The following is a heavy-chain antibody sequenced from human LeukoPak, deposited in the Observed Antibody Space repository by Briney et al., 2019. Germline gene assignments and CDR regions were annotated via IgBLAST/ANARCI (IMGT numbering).Heavy chain of an antibody. Sequence: ASVKVSCKASGYTFTSYDINWVRQATGQGLEWMGWMNPNSGNTGYAQKFQGRVTITRNTSISTAYMELRSLRSDDTAVYYCARDPGILTGYRDTYYFDYWGQGTLVTVSS. CDR3: ARDPGILTGYRDTYYFDY. V-gene: IGHV1-8*03. CDR2: MNPNSGNT. CDR1: GYTFTSYD. D-gene: IGHD3-9*01. J-gene: IGHJ4*02.